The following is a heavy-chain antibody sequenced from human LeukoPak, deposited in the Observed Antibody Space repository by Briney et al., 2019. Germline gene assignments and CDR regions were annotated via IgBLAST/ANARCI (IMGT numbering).Heavy chain of an antibody. D-gene: IGHD2-2*01. J-gene: IGHJ4*02. Sequence: PGGSLSLSCAASGFTFSDYYMSWIRPAPGKGLEWVSYISSSGSTIDYADSVKGRFTISRDNAKNSLYLQMNSLRAEDTAVYYCARSIPAGNRRWGQGTLVTVSS. V-gene: IGHV3-11*01. CDR1: GFTFSDYY. CDR2: ISSSGSTI. CDR3: ARSIPAGNRR.